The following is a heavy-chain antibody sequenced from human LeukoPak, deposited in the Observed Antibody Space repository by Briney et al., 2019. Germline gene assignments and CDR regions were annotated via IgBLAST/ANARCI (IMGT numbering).Heavy chain of an antibody. CDR1: GFTFSSYG. J-gene: IGHJ4*02. Sequence: QTGGSLRLSCAASGFTFSSYGMSWVRQAPGKGLEWVSAISGSGGSTYYADSVKGRFTISRDNSKNTLYLQMNSLRAEDTAVYYCAKDPGYYGSGSYFNYWGQGTLVTVSS. CDR2: ISGSGGST. D-gene: IGHD3-10*01. V-gene: IGHV3-23*01. CDR3: AKDPGYYGSGSYFNY.